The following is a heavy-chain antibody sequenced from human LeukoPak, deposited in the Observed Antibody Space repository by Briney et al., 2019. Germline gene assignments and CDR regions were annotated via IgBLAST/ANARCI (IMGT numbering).Heavy chain of an antibody. J-gene: IGHJ2*01. CDR1: GGTFSSYA. CDR3: ARGAINKYFDL. CDR2: IIPIFDTS. Sequence: ASVKVSCKASGGTFSSYAITWVRQAPGQGLEWMGGIIPIFDTSNSAQNLQGRVTFTADESTSTAFMELSSLRSEDTAVYYCARGAINKYFDLWGRGTLVTVSS. D-gene: IGHD1/OR15-1a*01. V-gene: IGHV1-69*01.